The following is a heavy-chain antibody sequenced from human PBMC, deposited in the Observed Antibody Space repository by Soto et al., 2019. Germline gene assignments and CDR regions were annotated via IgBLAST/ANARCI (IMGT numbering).Heavy chain of an antibody. J-gene: IGHJ3*02. D-gene: IGHD3-3*01. CDR1: GFTFSSYA. Sequence: EVQLLESGGGLVQPGGSLRLSCTASGFTFSSYAMTWVRQAPGKGLEWVSAISDSGDSTYYADSVKGRFTISRDNSKNTLYLQMNSLRAEDTAVYYCAKWSRETVPDDAFDIWGQGTMVTVSS. CDR2: ISDSGDST. CDR3: AKWSRETVPDDAFDI. V-gene: IGHV3-23*01.